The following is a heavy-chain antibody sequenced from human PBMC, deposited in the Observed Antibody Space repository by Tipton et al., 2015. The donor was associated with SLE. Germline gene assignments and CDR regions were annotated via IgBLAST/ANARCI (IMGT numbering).Heavy chain of an antibody. J-gene: IGHJ5*02. CDR3: ARGSWYDP. CDR1: GGSFSGYY. V-gene: IGHV4-34*01. Sequence: TLSLTCAVYGGSFSGYYWSWIRQPPGKGLEWIGEINHSGSTNYNPSLKSRVTISVDTSKNQSSLKLSSVTAADTAVYYCARGSWYDPWGQGTLVTVSS. CDR2: INHSGST.